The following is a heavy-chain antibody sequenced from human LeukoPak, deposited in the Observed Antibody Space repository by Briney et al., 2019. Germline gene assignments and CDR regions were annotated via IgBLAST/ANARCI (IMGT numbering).Heavy chain of an antibody. J-gene: IGHJ3*02. CDR2: IWYDGSNK. CDR1: GFTFSSYG. CDR3: AKHRQNGDYLGDAFDI. Sequence: PGGSLRLSCAASGFTFSSYGMHWVRQAPGKGLEWVAVIWYDGSNKYYADSVKGRFTISRDNSKNTLYLQMNSLRAEDTAVYYCAKHRQNGDYLGDAFDIWGQGTMVTVSS. V-gene: IGHV3-30*02. D-gene: IGHD4-17*01.